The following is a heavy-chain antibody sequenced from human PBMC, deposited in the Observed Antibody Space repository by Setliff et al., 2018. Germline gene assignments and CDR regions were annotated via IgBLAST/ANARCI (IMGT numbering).Heavy chain of an antibody. J-gene: IGHJ4*02. CDR1: GGSISSGDYY. D-gene: IGHD3-22*01. V-gene: IGHV4-30-4*08. CDR2: IYYSGRT. Sequence: SETLSLTCTVSGGSISSGDYYWSWIRQPLGKGLEWIGYIYYSGRTYYNPSLKSRVTISVDTSKNQFSLKLSSVTAAGTAVYYCARANPGYDSSGYYSGDVDYWGQGTLVTVSS. CDR3: ARANPGYDSSGYYSGDVDY.